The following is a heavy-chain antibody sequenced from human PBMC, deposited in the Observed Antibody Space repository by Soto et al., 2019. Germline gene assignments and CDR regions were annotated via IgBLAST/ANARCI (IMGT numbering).Heavy chain of an antibody. CDR1: GFTFDDYA. CDR2: ISWNSGSI. V-gene: IGHV3-9*01. CDR3: AKDIRGGYCSSTSCYTEQYFDY. D-gene: IGHD2-2*02. Sequence: EVQLVESGGGLVQPGRSLRLSCAASGFTFDDYAMHWVRQAPGKGLEWVSGISWNSGSIGYADSVKGRFTISRDNAKNSLYLQMNSLRAEGTALYYCAKDIRGGYCSSTSCYTEQYFDYWGQGTLVTVSS. J-gene: IGHJ4*02.